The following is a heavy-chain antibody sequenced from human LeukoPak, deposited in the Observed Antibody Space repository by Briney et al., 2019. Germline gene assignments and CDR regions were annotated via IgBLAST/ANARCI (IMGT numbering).Heavy chain of an antibody. CDR1: GYTFTGYY. Sequence: ASVKVSCKASGYTFTGYYMHWVRQAPGQGLEWMGWINPNSGGTNYAQKFQGRVTMTRGTSISTAYMELSRLRSDDTAVYYCARAYDSSGYLDYWGQGTLVTVSS. D-gene: IGHD3-22*01. V-gene: IGHV1-2*02. CDR2: INPNSGGT. CDR3: ARAYDSSGYLDY. J-gene: IGHJ4*02.